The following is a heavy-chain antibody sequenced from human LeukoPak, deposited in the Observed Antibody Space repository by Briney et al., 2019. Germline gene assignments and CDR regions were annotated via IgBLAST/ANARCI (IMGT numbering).Heavy chain of an antibody. CDR1: GFIFSNYG. Sequence: GGSLRLSCAASGFIFSNYGMHWVRQAPGKGLEWVANIKPDGSERYYVDSVKGRFTISRDNTKNSLYLQMNSLRAEDTAVYYCAKGFYYDSSGYYYKTPFDYWGQGTLVTVSS. D-gene: IGHD3-22*01. CDR3: AKGFYYDSSGYYYKTPFDY. CDR2: IKPDGSER. J-gene: IGHJ4*02. V-gene: IGHV3-7*03.